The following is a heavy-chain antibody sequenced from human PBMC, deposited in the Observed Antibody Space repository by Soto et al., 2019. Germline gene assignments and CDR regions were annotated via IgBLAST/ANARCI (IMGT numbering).Heavy chain of an antibody. CDR3: ARGFPYVRLGELSSTYYYYGMDV. V-gene: IGHV1-69*12. D-gene: IGHD3-16*02. J-gene: IGHJ6*02. Sequence: QVQLVQSGAEVKKPGSSVKVSCKASGGTFSSYAISWVRQAPGQGLEWMGGIIPIFGTANYAKKFQGRVTITADESTSTAYMELRSLRSEDTAVYYCARGFPYVRLGELSSTYYYYGMDVWGQGTTVTVSS. CDR1: GGTFSSYA. CDR2: IIPIFGTA.